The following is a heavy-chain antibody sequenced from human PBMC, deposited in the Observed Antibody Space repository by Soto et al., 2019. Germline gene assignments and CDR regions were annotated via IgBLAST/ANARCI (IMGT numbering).Heavy chain of an antibody. CDR1: GGSVSSGSYY. CDR2: IYYSGNT. CDR3: AALGYSYVDY. D-gene: IGHD5-18*01. Sequence: SETLSLTCTVSGGSVSSGSYYWSWFRQPPGKGLEWVGYIYYSGNTNYNPSLKSRVTISVDTSKNQFSLKLSSVTAADTAVYYCAALGYSYVDYWGQGTLVTVSS. J-gene: IGHJ4*02. V-gene: IGHV4-61*01.